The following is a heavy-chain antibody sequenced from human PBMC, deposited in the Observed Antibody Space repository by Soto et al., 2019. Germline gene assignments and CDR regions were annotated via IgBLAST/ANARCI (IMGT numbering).Heavy chain of an antibody. CDR2: IYYSGST. V-gene: IGHV4-39*01. CDR3: ARHGSIAGDRRGLGAFDI. CDR1: GGSISSSSYY. Sequence: SETLSLTCTVSGGSISSSSYYWGWIRQPPGKGLEWIGSIYYSGSTYYNPSLKSRVTISVDTSKNQFSLKLSSVTAADTAVYYCARHGSIAGDRRGLGAFDIWGQGTMVTVSS. J-gene: IGHJ3*02. D-gene: IGHD3-16*01.